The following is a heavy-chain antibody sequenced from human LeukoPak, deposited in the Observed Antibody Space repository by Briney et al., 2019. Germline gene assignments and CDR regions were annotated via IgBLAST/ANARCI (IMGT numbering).Heavy chain of an antibody. Sequence: PSETLSLTCAVYGGSFRGYYWSWIRQPPGKGLEWIGEINHSGSTNHNPSLKSRVTISVDTSKNQFSLKLSSVTAADTAVYYCARAVPYGSGHTYFDYWGQGTLVTVSS. CDR3: ARAVPYGSGHTYFDY. V-gene: IGHV4-34*01. CDR2: INHSGST. CDR1: GGSFRGYY. D-gene: IGHD3-10*01. J-gene: IGHJ4*02.